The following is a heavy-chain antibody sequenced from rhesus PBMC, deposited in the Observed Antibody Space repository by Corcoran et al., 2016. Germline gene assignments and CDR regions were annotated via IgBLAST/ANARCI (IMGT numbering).Heavy chain of an antibody. V-gene: IGHV4-173*01. D-gene: IGHD6-31*01. CDR3: ARESSRGWA. CDR1: GDPICPTW. Sequence: QLQLQESGPGQLKPSETLSLPCAVSGDPICPTWWSWIGEPPGKALEWVGRISGDGGGAPYNPSLKSRVTISVDTSKNQLSLKVISVTASDTAIYYCARESSRGWAWGQGVLVAVSS. CDR2: ISGDGGGA. J-gene: IGHJ4*01.